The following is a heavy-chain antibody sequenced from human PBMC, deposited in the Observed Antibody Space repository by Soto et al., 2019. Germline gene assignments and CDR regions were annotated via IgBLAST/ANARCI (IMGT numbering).Heavy chain of an antibody. CDR1: GDTFSFYS. V-gene: IGHV1-69*04. D-gene: IGHD3-10*01. CDR3: ATIYGSGYRAFDY. Sequence: QVQLVQSGAEVKRPGSSVKVSCKASGDTFSFYSINWVRQAPGLGLEWMGRVNPILSMANYAQRFQARVTMTADKSTSTAYMEQSGLRSEDTAMYYCATIYGSGYRAFDYWGQGALVTVSS. J-gene: IGHJ4*02. CDR2: VNPILSMA.